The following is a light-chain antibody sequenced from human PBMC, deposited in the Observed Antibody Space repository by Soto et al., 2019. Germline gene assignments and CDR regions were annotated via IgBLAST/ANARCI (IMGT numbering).Light chain of an antibody. CDR1: SSDVGGYSY. V-gene: IGLV2-11*01. CDR3: CSYAGSYTFV. J-gene: IGLJ1*01. Sequence: QSALTQPRSVSGSPGQSVTISCSGTSSDVGGYSYVSWYQQRPGKAPKLMIYDVITRPSGVPDRVSGSKSGNTASLTISGLQAEDEADYFCCSYAGSYTFVFGTGTKVTVL. CDR2: DVI.